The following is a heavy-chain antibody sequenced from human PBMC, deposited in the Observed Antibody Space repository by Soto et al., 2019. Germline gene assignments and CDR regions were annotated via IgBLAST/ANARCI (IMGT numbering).Heavy chain of an antibody. Sequence: QVQLQESGTGLVRPPGTLSLTCAVSGGSISNNYWWMWVRLHPGKGLERIGEIYHTGTTNSNPSLKSRVTISVDKSKNQFALKLSSVTAADTAVYYCARRWDGSGSLVSWGQGTLVSVSS. CDR2: IYHTGTT. CDR3: ARRWDGSGSLVS. D-gene: IGHD3-10*01. CDR1: GGSISNNYW. V-gene: IGHV4-4*03. J-gene: IGHJ5*02.